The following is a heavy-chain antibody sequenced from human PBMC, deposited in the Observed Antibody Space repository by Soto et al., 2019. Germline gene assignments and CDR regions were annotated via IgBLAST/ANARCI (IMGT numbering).Heavy chain of an antibody. J-gene: IGHJ6*02. V-gene: IGHV1-69*12. D-gene: IGHD5-12*01. CDR2: IIPIFRTP. CDR3: ARDKDRPRLGGNYYYIMDV. Sequence: QVQLVQSGAEVKKPGSSVKVSCKASGGTFSSYAISWVRQAPGQGLEWMGGIIPIFRTPDYAQKFQGRVTITADDSTSTAYMELSSLRSEDTAVYYCARDKDRPRLGGNYYYIMDVWGQGTTVTVSS. CDR1: GGTFSSYA.